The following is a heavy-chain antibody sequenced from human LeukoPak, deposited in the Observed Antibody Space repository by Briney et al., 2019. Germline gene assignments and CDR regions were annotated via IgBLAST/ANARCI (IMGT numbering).Heavy chain of an antibody. D-gene: IGHD2-2*01. J-gene: IGHJ4*02. CDR2: ISANNGEI. CDR3: ARVPPSAHQLFCSDY. Sequence: ASVKVSCKASGYTFTNYGISWVRQAPGQGLEWMSWISANNGEIRYAQNFQGRVTMTKDTSTTTAYMELRSLRSDDTAVYYCARVPPSAHQLFCSDYWGQGTQVTVSS. CDR1: GYTFTNYG. V-gene: IGHV1-18*04.